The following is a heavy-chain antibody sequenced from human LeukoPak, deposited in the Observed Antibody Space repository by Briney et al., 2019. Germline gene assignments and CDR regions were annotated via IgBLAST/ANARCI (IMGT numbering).Heavy chain of an antibody. CDR1: GFXFSSYW. D-gene: IGHD3-10*01. Sequence: GGSLRLSCAASGFXFSSYWIHWVRQAPGKGLVWVSCITSDGSSTSYADSVKGRFTISRDNAKNTLYLQMNSLRAEDTAVYYCARDGGDDAFDIWGQGTMVTVSS. CDR3: ARDGGDDAFDI. CDR2: ITSDGSST. J-gene: IGHJ3*02. V-gene: IGHV3-74*01.